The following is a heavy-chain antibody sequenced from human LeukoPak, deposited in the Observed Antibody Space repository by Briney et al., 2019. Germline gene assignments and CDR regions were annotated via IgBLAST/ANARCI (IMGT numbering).Heavy chain of an antibody. D-gene: IGHD5-12*01. V-gene: IGHV3-21*01. Sequence: GGSLRLSCAASGFTISSYSMNWVRQAPGKGLEWVSSISSSSSYIYYADSVKGRFTISRDNAKNSLYLQMNSLRAEDTAVYYCARGIVATIGGDYWGQGTLVTVSS. J-gene: IGHJ4*02. CDR2: ISSSSSYI. CDR1: GFTISSYS. CDR3: ARGIVATIGGDY.